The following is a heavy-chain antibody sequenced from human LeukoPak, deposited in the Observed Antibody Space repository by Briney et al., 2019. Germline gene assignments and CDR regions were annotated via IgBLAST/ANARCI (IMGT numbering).Heavy chain of an antibody. J-gene: IGHJ4*02. CDR1: GFTFSSYW. V-gene: IGHV3-74*01. CDR2: IYSDAT. Sequence: GGSLRLSCAASGFTFSSYWIHWVRQAPGKGLVWVSRIYSDATYYADSVKGRFTISRDNAKNSLYLQMNSLRTEDAAVYYCARGPGGSGSYYDYWGQGTLVTVSS. D-gene: IGHD3-10*01. CDR3: ARGPGGSGSYYDY.